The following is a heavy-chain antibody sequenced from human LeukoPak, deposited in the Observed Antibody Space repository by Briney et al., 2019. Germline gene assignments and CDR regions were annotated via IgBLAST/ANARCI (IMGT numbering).Heavy chain of an antibody. CDR3: ATGQTGTGEFYFDY. Sequence: ASVKVSCKVSGYTLTELSMHWVRQAPGKGLEWRGGFDPEDGETIYAQKFQGRVTMTEDTSTDTAYMELSSLRSEDTAVYYCATGQTGTGEFYFDYWGQGTLVTVSS. V-gene: IGHV1-24*01. CDR2: FDPEDGET. J-gene: IGHJ4*02. CDR1: GYTLTELS. D-gene: IGHD3-9*01.